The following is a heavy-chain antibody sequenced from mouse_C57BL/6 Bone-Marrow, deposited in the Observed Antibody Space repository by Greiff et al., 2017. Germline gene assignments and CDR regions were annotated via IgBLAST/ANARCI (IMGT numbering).Heavy chain of an antibody. CDR1: GFTFSSYA. CDR3: TRSTPVLAPYYAMDY. Sequence: EVKVVESGEGLVKPGGSLKLSCAASGFTFSSYAMSWVRQTPEKRLEWVAYISSGGDYIYYADTVKGRFTISRDNARNTQYLQMSSLKSEDTAMYYYTRSTPVLAPYYAMDYWGQGTSVTVSS. CDR2: ISSGGDYI. D-gene: IGHD1-1*01. J-gene: IGHJ4*01. V-gene: IGHV5-9-1*02.